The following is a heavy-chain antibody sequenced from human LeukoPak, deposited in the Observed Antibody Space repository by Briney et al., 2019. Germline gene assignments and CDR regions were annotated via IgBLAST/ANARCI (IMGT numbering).Heavy chain of an antibody. CDR3: AKSNGYGLIDI. CDR2: INHSGST. Sequence: PSETLSLTCAVYGGSFSGFYWSWIRQPPGKGLEWIAEINHSGSTNYNPSLKSRVTISVDTSKNQFSLRLNSVTAADTAVYYCAKSNGYGLIDIWGQGTMVTVSS. J-gene: IGHJ3*02. V-gene: IGHV4-34*01. CDR1: GGSFSGFY. D-gene: IGHD3-22*01.